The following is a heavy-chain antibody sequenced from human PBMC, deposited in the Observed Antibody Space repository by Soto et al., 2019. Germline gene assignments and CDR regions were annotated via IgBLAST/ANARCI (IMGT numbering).Heavy chain of an antibody. CDR2: IIPILGIA. J-gene: IGHJ4*02. Sequence: QVQLVQSGAEVKKPGSSVKVSCKASGGTFSSYTISWVRQAPGQGLEWMGRIIPILGIANYAQKFQGRVTITADKSTSTAYMELSSLRSEDTAVYYCARSIRVLEWYYFDYWGQGTLVTVSS. CDR3: ARSIRVLEWYYFDY. D-gene: IGHD3-3*01. V-gene: IGHV1-69*02. CDR1: GGTFSSYT.